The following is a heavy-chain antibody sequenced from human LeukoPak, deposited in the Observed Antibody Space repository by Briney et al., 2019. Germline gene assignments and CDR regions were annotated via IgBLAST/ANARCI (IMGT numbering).Heavy chain of an antibody. CDR1: GGTFSSYA. Sequence: ASVKVSCKASGGTFSSYAISWVRQAPGQGLEWMGWINPNSGGTNYAQKFQGRVTMTRDTSISTAYMELSRLRSDDTAVYYCARVTSVYCSGGSCYGYPVDYWGQGTLVTVSS. V-gene: IGHV1-2*02. CDR3: ARVTSVYCSGGSCYGYPVDY. J-gene: IGHJ4*02. CDR2: INPNSGGT. D-gene: IGHD2-15*01.